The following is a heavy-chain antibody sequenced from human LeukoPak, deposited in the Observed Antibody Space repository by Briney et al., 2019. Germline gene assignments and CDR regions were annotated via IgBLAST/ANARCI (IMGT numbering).Heavy chain of an antibody. Sequence: PSQTLSLTCTVSGGSISSGSYYWSWIRQPAGTGLEWIGRIHTSGSTNYNPSLKSRVTISVDTSKNQFSLKLSSVTAADTAVYYCARDSYSVPTRGSYYYYYYGMDVWGQGTTVTVSS. CDR2: IHTSGST. CDR3: ARDSYSVPTRGSYYYYYYGMDV. V-gene: IGHV4-61*02. CDR1: GGSISSGSYY. J-gene: IGHJ6*02. D-gene: IGHD2-15*01.